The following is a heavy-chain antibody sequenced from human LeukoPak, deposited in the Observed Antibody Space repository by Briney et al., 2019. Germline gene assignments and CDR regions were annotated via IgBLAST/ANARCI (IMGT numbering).Heavy chain of an antibody. V-gene: IGHV1-46*01. CDR3: ARGRAVAAPRSYYYMDV. D-gene: IGHD6-19*01. Sequence: GASVKVSCKAFGYTFTSNYMHWVRQAPGQGPEWMGVISPSGGSTTYAQKFQGRVTLTRDMSTSTDYLELSSLRSEDMAVYYCARGRAVAAPRSYYYMDVWGKGTTVTVSS. J-gene: IGHJ6*03. CDR1: GYTFTSNY. CDR2: ISPSGGST.